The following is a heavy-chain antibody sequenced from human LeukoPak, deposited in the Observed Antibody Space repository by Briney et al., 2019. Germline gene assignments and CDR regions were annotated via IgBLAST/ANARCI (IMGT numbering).Heavy chain of an antibody. D-gene: IGHD1-26*01. V-gene: IGHV3-21*01. CDR1: GFTFSSHS. Sequence: GGSLRLSCAASGFTFSSHSMNWVRQAPGKGLEWVSSISSSSRYIYYADSVKGRFTISRDNAKNSLYLQMISLRAEDTAVYYCAREGGDRELDFDYWGQGTLVTVSS. CDR2: ISSSSRYI. J-gene: IGHJ4*02. CDR3: AREGGDRELDFDY.